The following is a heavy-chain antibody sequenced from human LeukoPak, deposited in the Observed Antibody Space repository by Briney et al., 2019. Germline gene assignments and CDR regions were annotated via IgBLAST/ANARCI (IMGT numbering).Heavy chain of an antibody. Sequence: ASVKVSCKASGYTFTSYGISWVRQAPGQGLEWMGWINGYNGNANYTQKFQGRVTMTTDKSTSTAYMELRSLTSDDTAVYYCARVPFFGGWPHFDYWGQGTLVTVSS. J-gene: IGHJ4*02. CDR2: INGYNGNA. CDR1: GYTFTSYG. D-gene: IGHD6-19*01. CDR3: ARVPFFGGWPHFDY. V-gene: IGHV1-18*01.